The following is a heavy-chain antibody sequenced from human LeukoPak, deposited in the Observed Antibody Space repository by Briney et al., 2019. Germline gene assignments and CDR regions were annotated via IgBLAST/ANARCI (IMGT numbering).Heavy chain of an antibody. D-gene: IGHD2-15*01. V-gene: IGHV3-20*04. J-gene: IGHJ4*02. CDR2: INWNGVST. CDR3: ARGHFRKYCSGGSCPSSGDD. Sequence: GGSLRLPCAASGFTFDDYGMSWVRHGPGKGVEWVSGINWNGVSTVYADSVKGRFTISRDNAKNSLYLQMNSLRAEDTALYYCARGHFRKYCSGGSCPSSGDDWGQGTLVTVSS. CDR1: GFTFDDYG.